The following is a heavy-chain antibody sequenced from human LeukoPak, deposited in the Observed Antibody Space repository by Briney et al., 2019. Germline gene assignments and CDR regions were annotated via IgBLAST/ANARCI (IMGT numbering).Heavy chain of an antibody. V-gene: IGHV3-66*01. CDR1: GFTVSNNY. CDR3: ARDPSAVAINTYG. J-gene: IGHJ4*02. D-gene: IGHD6-13*01. CDR2: IYSGGST. Sequence: GGSLRLSCAASGFTVSNNYMNWVRQGPGKGLEWVSLIYSGGSTHYADSVKGRFTISRDSSRNTLYLQMNSLRVEDTAVYYCARDPSAVAINTYGWGQGTLVTVSS.